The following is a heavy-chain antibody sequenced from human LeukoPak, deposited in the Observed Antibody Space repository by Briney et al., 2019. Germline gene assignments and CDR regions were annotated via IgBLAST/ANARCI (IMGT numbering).Heavy chain of an antibody. CDR2: IYYSEST. V-gene: IGHV4-39*01. CDR1: GGSISSSSYY. Sequence: SETLSLTCTVSGGSISSSSYYWGWLRQPPGKGLEWIGSIYYSESTYYNPSLKSRVTISVDTSKNQFSLKLNSVTAADTAVYYCARLRFGELHSPHFDYWGQGTLVTVSS. J-gene: IGHJ4*02. CDR3: ARLRFGELHSPHFDY. D-gene: IGHD3-10*01.